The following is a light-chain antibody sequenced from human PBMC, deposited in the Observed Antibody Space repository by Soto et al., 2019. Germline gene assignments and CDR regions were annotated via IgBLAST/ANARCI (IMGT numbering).Light chain of an antibody. CDR2: GAS. Sequence: EIVMTQSPATLSVSPGERATLSCRASQSVSSNLAWYQQKPGQAPRLLIYGASTRATGIPARFSGSGSGTEFTLTISSLQSEDFAVYYCKPYNNCPRTFGQGTKVDIK. CDR1: QSVSSN. V-gene: IGKV3-15*01. CDR3: KPYNNCPRT. J-gene: IGKJ1*01.